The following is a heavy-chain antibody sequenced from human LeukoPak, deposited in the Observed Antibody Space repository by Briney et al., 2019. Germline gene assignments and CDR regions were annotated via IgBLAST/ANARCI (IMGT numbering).Heavy chain of an antibody. CDR1: GFTFSSYW. D-gene: IGHD1-1*01. Sequence: GGSLRLSCAASGFTFSSYWMSWVRQAPGRGPEWVSTISNTDGNTYYADSVRGRFTISRDNSKNTLYLQMNSLTAEDTAIYYCAKATGTLGNWGQGTLVTVSS. CDR3: AKATGTLGN. V-gene: IGHV3-23*01. CDR2: ISNTDGNT. J-gene: IGHJ4*02.